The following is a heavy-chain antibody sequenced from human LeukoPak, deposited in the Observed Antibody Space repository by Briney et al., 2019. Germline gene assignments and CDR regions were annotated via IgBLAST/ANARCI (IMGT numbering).Heavy chain of an antibody. D-gene: IGHD3-22*01. J-gene: IGHJ4*02. V-gene: IGHV4-4*02. CDR2: IYHSGST. Sequence: SGTLSLTCAVSGGSISSSNWWRWVRQPPGKGLEWIGEIYHSGSTNYNPSLKSRVTVSVDKSKNQFSLKLSSVTAADTAVYYCARADKTYYYDSSGYLAYWGQGTLVTVSS. CDR1: GGSISSSNW. CDR3: ARADKTYYYDSSGYLAY.